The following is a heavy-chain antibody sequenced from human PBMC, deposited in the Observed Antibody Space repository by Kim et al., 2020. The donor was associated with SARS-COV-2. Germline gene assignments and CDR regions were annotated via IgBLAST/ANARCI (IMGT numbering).Heavy chain of an antibody. CDR2: IKQDGSEK. Sequence: GGSLRLSCAASGFTFSSYWMSWVRQAPGKGLEWVANIKQDGSEKYYVDSVKGRFTISRDNAKNSLYLQMNSLRAEDTAVYYCAREVPLPQYYYGSGRGSDFDYWGQGTLVTVSS. CDR1: GFTFSSYW. J-gene: IGHJ4*02. D-gene: IGHD3-10*01. V-gene: IGHV3-7*01. CDR3: AREVPLPQYYYGSGRGSDFDY.